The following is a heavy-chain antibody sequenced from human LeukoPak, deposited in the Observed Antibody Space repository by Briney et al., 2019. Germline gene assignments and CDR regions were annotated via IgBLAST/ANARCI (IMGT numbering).Heavy chain of an antibody. D-gene: IGHD3-16*01. CDR1: GDSFSSYH. J-gene: IGHJ4*02. Sequence: PSETLSLTCTVSGDSFSSYHWSWLRQPPGKGLEWIGYISSSGSTSYNPSLGTRLTISVDTSKNQFSLKLSSVTAADTAVYYCARVGRGDHTRGSYYCDHWGQGTLVSVSS. CDR2: ISSSGST. CDR3: ARVGRGDHTRGSYYCDH. V-gene: IGHV4-59*01.